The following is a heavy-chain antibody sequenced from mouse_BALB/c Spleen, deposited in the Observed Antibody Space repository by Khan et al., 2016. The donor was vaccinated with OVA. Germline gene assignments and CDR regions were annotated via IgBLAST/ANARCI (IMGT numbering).Heavy chain of an antibody. CDR3: AYHFAGSFAY. CDR1: GFTFSSYS. V-gene: IGHV5-6*01. Sequence: EVELVESGGDLVKPGGSLKLSCAASGFTFSSYSMSWVRQTPDKRLEWVASISSGGDYTYYPDSVKGRFTISRDNAKNTLYLQMSDLKSEDTARYYCAYHFAGSFAYWGQGTLVTVSA. J-gene: IGHJ3*01. D-gene: IGHD4-1*01. CDR2: ISSGGDYT.